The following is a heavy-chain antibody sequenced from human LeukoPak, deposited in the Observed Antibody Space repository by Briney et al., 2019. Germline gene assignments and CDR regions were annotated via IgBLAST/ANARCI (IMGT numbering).Heavy chain of an antibody. D-gene: IGHD6-19*01. CDR3: ARDRSSGWPGTLDY. V-gene: IGHV3-48*01. Sequence: GGSLRLSCAASGFTFSSYSMNWVRQAPGKGLEWVSYISSSTSTIYYADSVKGRFTISRDNAKNSLYVQMSSLRAEDTAVYYCARDRSSGWPGTLDYWGQGTLVTVSS. CDR1: GFTFSSYS. CDR2: ISSSTSTI. J-gene: IGHJ4*02.